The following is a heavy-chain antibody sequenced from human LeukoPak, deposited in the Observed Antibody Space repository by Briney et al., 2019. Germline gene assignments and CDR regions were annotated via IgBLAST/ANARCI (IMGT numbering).Heavy chain of an antibody. D-gene: IGHD2-21*01. CDR2: INHSGST. V-gene: IGHV4-34*01. Sequence: SETLSLTCTVSGGSISSYYWSWIRQPPGKGLEWIGEINHSGSTNYNPSLKSRVTISVDTSKNQFSLKLSSVTAADTAVYYCATLFAYDYWGQGTLVTVSS. CDR3: ATLFAYDY. CDR1: GGSISSYY. J-gene: IGHJ4*02.